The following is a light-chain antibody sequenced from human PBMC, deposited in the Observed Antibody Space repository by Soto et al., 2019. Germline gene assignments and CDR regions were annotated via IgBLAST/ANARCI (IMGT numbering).Light chain of an antibody. CDR1: SSNIGDNT. CDR2: SNN. J-gene: IGLJ3*02. Sequence: QSVLTQPPSASGTPGQRVTISCSGGSSNIGDNTVNWYQQLPGTAPKLLIYSNNQRPSGVPDRFSGSKSGTLASLAISGLQSEDEADYYCAAWDDSLFWVFGGGTQLTVL. CDR3: AAWDDSLFWV. V-gene: IGLV1-44*01.